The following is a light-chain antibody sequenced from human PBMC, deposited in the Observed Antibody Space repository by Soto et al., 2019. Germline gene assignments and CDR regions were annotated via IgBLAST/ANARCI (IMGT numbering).Light chain of an antibody. V-gene: IGKV1-27*01. Sequence: DIQMTQSPSSLSASVGDRVTITCRASQGIKNYLAWYQHKPGKVPKLLIYAASTLQSGVPSRFSGSGSGTDFTLTINSLQPEDVATYYCQKYNSAPRTFGQGTKVEIK. CDR3: QKYNSAPRT. CDR1: QGIKNY. CDR2: AAS. J-gene: IGKJ1*01.